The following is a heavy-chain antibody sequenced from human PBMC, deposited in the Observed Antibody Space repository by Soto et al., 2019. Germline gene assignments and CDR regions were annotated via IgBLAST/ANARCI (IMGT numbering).Heavy chain of an antibody. V-gene: IGHV1-69*13. CDR3: ARGMVRFFDSLGVDV. J-gene: IGHJ6*02. CDR2: IIPIFGTP. Sequence: SVKVSCKASGGTFSSYAISWVRQAPGQGLEWMGGIIPIFGTPNYAQKFQGRVTITADESTSTAYMELSSLRSEDTAVYYCARGMVRFFDSLGVDVWGQGTTVTVSS. CDR1: GGTFSSYA. D-gene: IGHD3-3*01.